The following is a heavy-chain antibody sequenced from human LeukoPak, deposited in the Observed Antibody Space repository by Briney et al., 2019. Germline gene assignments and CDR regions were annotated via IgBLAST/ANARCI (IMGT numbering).Heavy chain of an antibody. Sequence: KPSETLSLTSTVSGGSISSYYWSWIRQPPGKGLEWIGYIYTSGSTNYNPSLKSRVTISVDTSKNQFSLKLSSVTAADTAVYYCARHVSGGYSYGYYYYYYMDVWGKGTTVTVSS. CDR3: ARHVSGGYSYGYYYYYYMDV. J-gene: IGHJ6*03. CDR1: GGSISSYY. D-gene: IGHD5-18*01. CDR2: IYTSGST. V-gene: IGHV4-4*09.